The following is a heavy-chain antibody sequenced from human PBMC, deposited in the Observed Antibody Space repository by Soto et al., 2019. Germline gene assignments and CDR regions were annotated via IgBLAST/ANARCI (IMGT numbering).Heavy chain of an antibody. Sequence: SETLSLTCTVSGGSLSSSNYYWGWIRQPPGKGLEWIGTIYYSGSAYYNPSLKSRVTMPVDTSKNQFSLKLSSVTAADTAVYYCARALGNEDFWSAYWFDPWGQGTLVTVS. J-gene: IGHJ5*02. CDR1: GGSLSSSNYY. CDR2: IYYSGSA. D-gene: IGHD3-3*01. CDR3: ARALGNEDFWSAYWFDP. V-gene: IGHV4-39*01.